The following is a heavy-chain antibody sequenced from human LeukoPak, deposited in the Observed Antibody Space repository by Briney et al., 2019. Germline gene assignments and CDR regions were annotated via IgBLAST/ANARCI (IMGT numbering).Heavy chain of an antibody. CDR3: ARAHYDILTGPNYFDY. CDR1: GFTFSSYS. CDR2: ISSSSSYI. J-gene: IGHJ4*02. V-gene: IGHV3-21*01. D-gene: IGHD3-9*01. Sequence: GGSLRLSCAGSGFTFSSYSMNWVRQAPGKGLEWVPSISSSSSYIYYADSVKGRFTISRDNAKNSLYLQMNSLRAEDTAVYYCARAHYDILTGPNYFDYWGQGTLVTVSS.